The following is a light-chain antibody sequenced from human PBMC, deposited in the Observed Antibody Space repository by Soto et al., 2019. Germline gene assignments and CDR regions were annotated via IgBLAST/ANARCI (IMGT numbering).Light chain of an antibody. CDR3: QQYESSPPLT. Sequence: EIVLTQSPVTLSLSPGERATLSCRASQSVSSNYLGWYQQKPGQAPRLLIYGASNRATGIPDRFRASGSGTDFTLAITRLEPEDFAVYYCQQYESSPPLTFGGGTRVEIK. J-gene: IGKJ4*01. CDR2: GAS. CDR1: QSVSSNY. V-gene: IGKV3-20*01.